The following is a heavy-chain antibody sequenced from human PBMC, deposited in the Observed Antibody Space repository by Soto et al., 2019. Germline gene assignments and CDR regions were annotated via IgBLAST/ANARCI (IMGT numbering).Heavy chain of an antibody. CDR2: INPNGGVT. Sequence: QVQLVQSGAEVRKPGASVTVSCRSSGDSFNDYYIHWVRQAPGQGFEWMGWINPNGGVTKNAQKWQGWVSMTRDTSIRTGYMQLSRLRSDDTAVDYCARESGGATATLDYCYSYMDVWGTGTTVTGSS. D-gene: IGHD5-12*01. CDR3: ARESGGATATLDYCYSYMDV. CDR1: GDSFNDYY. V-gene: IGHV1-2*04. J-gene: IGHJ6*03.